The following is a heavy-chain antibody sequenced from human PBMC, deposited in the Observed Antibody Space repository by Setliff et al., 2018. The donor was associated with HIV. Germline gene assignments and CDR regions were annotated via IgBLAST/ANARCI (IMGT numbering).Heavy chain of an antibody. Sequence: GASVKVSCKTSGYTFSSHAISWVRQAPGQGLEWMGGAIPIFATTTYAQQFQGRVTIIADESTNTAYMELSSLRSDDTAVYYCARDFGAGFTGLDYWGQGTLVTVSS. D-gene: IGHD3-10*01. V-gene: IGHV1-69*13. J-gene: IGHJ4*02. CDR2: AIPIFATT. CDR1: GYTFSSHA. CDR3: ARDFGAGFTGLDY.